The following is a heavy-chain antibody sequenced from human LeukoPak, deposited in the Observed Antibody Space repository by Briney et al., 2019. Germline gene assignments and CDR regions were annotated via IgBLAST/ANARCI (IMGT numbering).Heavy chain of an antibody. V-gene: IGHV1-2*02. CDR3: ASGGGYCSSTSCHSGDY. CDR2: INPNSGGT. J-gene: IGHJ4*02. Sequence: GASVKVSCKASGYTFTSYDINWVRQATGQGLEWMGWINPNSGGTNYAQKFQGRVTMTRDTSISTAYMELSRLRSDDTAVYYCASGGGYCSSTSCHSGDYWGQGTLVTVSS. D-gene: IGHD2-2*01. CDR1: GYTFTSYD.